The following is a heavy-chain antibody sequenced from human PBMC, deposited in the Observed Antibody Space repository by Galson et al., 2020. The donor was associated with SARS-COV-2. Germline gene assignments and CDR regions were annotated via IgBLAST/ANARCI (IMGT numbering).Heavy chain of an antibody. V-gene: IGHV1-24*01. Sequence: ASVKVSCKVSGYTLTELSMHWVQQAPGKGLEWMGGFDPEDGETIYAQKFQGRVTMTEDTSTDTAYMELSSLRSEDTAVYYCATTTPIAAAGTGWFDPWGQGTLVTVSS. CDR1: GYTLTELS. J-gene: IGHJ5*02. CDR2: FDPEDGET. CDR3: ATTTPIAAAGTGWFDP. D-gene: IGHD6-13*01.